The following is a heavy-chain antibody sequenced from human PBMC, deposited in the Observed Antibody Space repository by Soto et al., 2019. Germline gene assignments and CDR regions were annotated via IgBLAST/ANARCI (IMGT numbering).Heavy chain of an antibody. CDR3: ATSRGSSWYYYYYYMDV. Sequence: ASVKVSCKASGYTFTSYGISWVRQAPGQGLEWMGWISAYNGNTNYAQKLRGRVTMTTDTSTSTAYMELRSLRSDDTAVYYCATSRGSSWYYYYYYMDVWGKGTTVTVSS. J-gene: IGHJ6*03. CDR1: GYTFTSYG. V-gene: IGHV1-18*01. CDR2: ISAYNGNT. D-gene: IGHD6-13*01.